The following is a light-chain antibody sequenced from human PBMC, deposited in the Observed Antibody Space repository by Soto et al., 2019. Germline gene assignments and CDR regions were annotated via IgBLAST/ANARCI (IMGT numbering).Light chain of an antibody. Sequence: QSALTQPASVSGSPGQSITISCTGTSSDVGKYDRVSWYLQHPDKAPKLIIYAVSERPSGVSNRFSGSKSGNTASLTISGLQAEDEGDYYCCSYAGGDMLVFGGGTKVTVL. J-gene: IGLJ2*01. CDR3: CSYAGGDMLV. V-gene: IGLV2-23*02. CDR2: AVS. CDR1: SSDVGKYDR.